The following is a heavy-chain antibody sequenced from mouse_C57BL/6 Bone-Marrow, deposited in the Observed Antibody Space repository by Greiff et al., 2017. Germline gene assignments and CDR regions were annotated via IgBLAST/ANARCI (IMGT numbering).Heavy chain of an antibody. D-gene: IGHD2-5*01. J-gene: IGHJ3*01. Sequence: VQLQQSGAELARPGASVKLSCKASGYTFTSYGISWVKQRTGQGLEWIGEIYPRSGNTYYNEKFKGKATLTADKSSSTAYMELRSLTSEDSAVYFCARYSNYVGFAYWGQGTLVTVSA. CDR1: GYTFTSYG. V-gene: IGHV1-81*01. CDR3: ARYSNYVGFAY. CDR2: IYPRSGNT.